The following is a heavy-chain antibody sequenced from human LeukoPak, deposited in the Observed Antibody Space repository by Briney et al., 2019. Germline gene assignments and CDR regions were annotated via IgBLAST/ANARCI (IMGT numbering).Heavy chain of an antibody. J-gene: IGHJ5*02. D-gene: IGHD4-17*01. CDR1: GYTLTELS. CDR2: FDPEDGET. V-gene: IGHV1-24*01. CDR3: ATVLYYGDLKGNWFDP. Sequence: ASVKVSCKVSGYTLTELSMHWVRQAPGKGLEWMGGFDPEDGETIYAQKFQGRVTMTEDTSTDTAYMELSSLRSEDTAVYYCATVLYYGDLKGNWFDPWGQGTLVTVSS.